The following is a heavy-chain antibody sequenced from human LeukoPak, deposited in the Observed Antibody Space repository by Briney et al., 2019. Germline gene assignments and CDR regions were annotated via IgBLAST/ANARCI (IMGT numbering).Heavy chain of an antibody. D-gene: IGHD6-13*01. CDR3: AKAPAVFDS. V-gene: IGHV3-33*06. Sequence: GGSLRLSCAASGFTFSSYGMHWVRQAPGKGLEWVAVIWYDGSNKYYADSVKGRFTISRDNSKNTLYLQMNSLRAEDTAVYYCAKAPAVFDSWGQGTLVTVSS. J-gene: IGHJ4*02. CDR1: GFTFSSYG. CDR2: IWYDGSNK.